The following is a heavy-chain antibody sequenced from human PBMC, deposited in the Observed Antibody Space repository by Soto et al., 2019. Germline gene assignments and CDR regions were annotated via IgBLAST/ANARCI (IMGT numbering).Heavy chain of an antibody. Sequence: ASVKVSCKASGYTFTSYGISWVRQAPGQGLEWMGWISAYNGNTNYAQKLQGRVTMTTDTSTSTAYMELRSLRSDDTAVYYCASTRGTYGDYGASFYWGQGTLVTVSS. CDR2: ISAYNGNT. CDR3: ASTRGTYGDYGASFY. CDR1: GYTFTSYG. J-gene: IGHJ4*02. D-gene: IGHD4-17*01. V-gene: IGHV1-18*01.